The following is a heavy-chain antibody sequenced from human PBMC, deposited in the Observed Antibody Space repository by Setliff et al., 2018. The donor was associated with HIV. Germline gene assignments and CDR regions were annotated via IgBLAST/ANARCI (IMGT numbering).Heavy chain of an antibody. D-gene: IGHD6-13*01. CDR1: GGSFSGYY. V-gene: IGHV4-59*10. J-gene: IGHJ4*02. Sequence: ETLSLTCAVYGGSFSGYYWSWIRQPAGKGLEWIGRIYTSGSTNYNPSLKSRVTISVDTSKNQFSLKLTSVTAADTAVYYCARRFYGSIAAASDFDCWGQGTLVTVSS. CDR3: ARRFYGSIAAASDFDC. CDR2: IYTSGST.